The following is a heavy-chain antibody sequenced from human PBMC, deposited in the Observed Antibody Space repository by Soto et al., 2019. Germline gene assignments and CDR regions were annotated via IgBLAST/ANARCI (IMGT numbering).Heavy chain of an antibody. CDR1: GGTFRSYT. Sequence: SVKVSCKASGGTFRSYTISWVRQAPGQGLEWMGRIIPILGIANYAQKLQGRVTMTTDTSTSTAYMELRSLRSDDTAVYYCARETGLLWFGEPTSADYWGQGTLVTVSS. CDR2: IIPILGIA. CDR3: ARETGLLWFGEPTSADY. J-gene: IGHJ4*02. D-gene: IGHD3-10*01. V-gene: IGHV1-69*04.